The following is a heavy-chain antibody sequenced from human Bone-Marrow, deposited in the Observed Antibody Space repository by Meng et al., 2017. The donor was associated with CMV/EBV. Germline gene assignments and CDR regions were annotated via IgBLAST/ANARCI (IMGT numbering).Heavy chain of an antibody. CDR1: GFTFSTYG. V-gene: IGHV3-30*02. CDR2: IQYDGSNK. J-gene: IGHJ5*02. CDR3: ARDRRYQLLGFDP. D-gene: IGHD2-2*01. Sequence: GESLKISCAASGFTFSTYGLHWVRQAPGKGLECVAFIQYDGSNKYYTDSVKGRFTISRDNSKNMVYLQMNSLRAEDTAVYYCARDRRYQLLGFDPWGQGTLVTVSS.